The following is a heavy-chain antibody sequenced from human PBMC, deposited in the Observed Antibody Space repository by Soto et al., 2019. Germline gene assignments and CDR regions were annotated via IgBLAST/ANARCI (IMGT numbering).Heavy chain of an antibody. V-gene: IGHV4-39*01. CDR2: IDYNGVT. J-gene: IGHJ4*02. CDR1: GGSIYRSGYY. D-gene: IGHD2-15*01. Sequence: SETLSLTCTVSGGSIYRSGYYWGWIRQPPGRGLEWIGNIDYNGVTYSNPSLKSRVTISRDTSKNQFSLKLTSVTAADAALYYCGKVLVGATGHTDSDSWGPGAMVTVSS. CDR3: GKVLVGATGHTDSDS.